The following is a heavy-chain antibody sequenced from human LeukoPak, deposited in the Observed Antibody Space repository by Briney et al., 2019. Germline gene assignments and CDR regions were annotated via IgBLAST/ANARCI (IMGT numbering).Heavy chain of an antibody. CDR2: IYYSGST. CDR3: ARVDRNDEGEDY. V-gene: IGHV4-59*01. D-gene: IGHD1-1*01. Sequence: SETLSFTCTVSGGSISNYYWSWIRQPPGKGLEWIGYIYYSGSTNYNPSLKSRVTISVDTSKNQFSLKLSSVTAADTAVYYCARVDRNDEGEDYWGQGTLVTVSS. J-gene: IGHJ4*02. CDR1: GGSISNYY.